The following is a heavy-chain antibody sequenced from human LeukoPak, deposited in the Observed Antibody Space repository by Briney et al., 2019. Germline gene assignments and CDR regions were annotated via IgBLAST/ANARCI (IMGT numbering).Heavy chain of an antibody. V-gene: IGHV3-23*01. D-gene: IGHD3-22*01. CDR2: ISGSGGST. CDR3: AKDEIVVVISAAYMDV. Sequence: GGTLRLSCAASGFTFSSYAMSWVRQAPGKGLEWVSAISGSGGSTYYADSVKGRFTISRDNSKNTLYLQMNSLRAEDTAVYYCAKDEIVVVISAAYMDVWGKGTTVTVSS. J-gene: IGHJ6*03. CDR1: GFTFSSYA.